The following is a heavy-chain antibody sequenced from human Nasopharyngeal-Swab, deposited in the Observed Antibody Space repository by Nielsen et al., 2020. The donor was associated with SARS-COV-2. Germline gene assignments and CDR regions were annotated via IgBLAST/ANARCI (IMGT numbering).Heavy chain of an antibody. D-gene: IGHD3-22*01. V-gene: IGHV4-39*07. J-gene: IGHJ4*02. Sequence: WIRQPPGKGLEWIGSIYYSGSTYYNPSLKSRVTISVDTSKNKFSLKLSSVTAADTAVYYCARRGYPATDYWGQGTLVTVSS. CDR3: ARRGYPATDY. CDR2: IYYSGST.